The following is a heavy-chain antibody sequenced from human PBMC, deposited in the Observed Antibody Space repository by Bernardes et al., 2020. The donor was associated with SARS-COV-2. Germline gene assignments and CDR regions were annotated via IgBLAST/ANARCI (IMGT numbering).Heavy chain of an antibody. V-gene: IGHV4-4*07. CDR3: ARGDIAALNFDL. Sequence: SETLSLTCTVSGGSISSYYWSWIRQPAGQGLEWIGRVYTSGSTNYSPSLKSRVSMSVDTSNKQFSLTLTSVTAADTAVYYCARGDIAALNFDLWGRGTLVTVSS. CDR2: VYTSGST. J-gene: IGHJ2*01. CDR1: GGSISSYY. D-gene: IGHD6-13*01.